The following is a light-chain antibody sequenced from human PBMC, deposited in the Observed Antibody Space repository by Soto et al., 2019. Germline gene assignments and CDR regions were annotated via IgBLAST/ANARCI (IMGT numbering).Light chain of an antibody. J-gene: IGKJ2*01. CDR2: KAS. CDR3: QQYSTLFT. V-gene: IGKV1-5*03. Sequence: DIQMTQSPSTLSASAGDRVTITCRASQSISSWLAWYQQKPGKAPKLLIYKASSLESGAQSRFSGSGSGTELTLTISRLQPDDFATYYCQQYSTLFTVGQGTKLEIK. CDR1: QSISSW.